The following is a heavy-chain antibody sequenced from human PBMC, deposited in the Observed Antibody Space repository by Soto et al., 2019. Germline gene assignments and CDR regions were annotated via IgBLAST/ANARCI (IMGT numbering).Heavy chain of an antibody. D-gene: IGHD6-6*01. CDR1: GGTFSSYA. J-gene: IGHJ4*02. CDR3: ASRSGYSSSPRGGGYFDY. CDR2: IIPIFGTA. V-gene: IGHV1-69*01. Sequence: QVQLVQSGAEVKKPGSSVKVSCKASGGTFSSYAISWVRQAPGQGLEWMGGIIPIFGTANYAQKFQGRVTITADESTITAYMELRSRRSEVTAVFYCASRSGYSSSPRGGGYFDYWGQGTLVTVSS.